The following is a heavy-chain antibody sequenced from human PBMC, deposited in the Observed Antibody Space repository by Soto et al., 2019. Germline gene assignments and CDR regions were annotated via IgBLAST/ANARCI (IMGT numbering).Heavy chain of an antibody. CDR2: IIPIFGTA. J-gene: IGHJ4*02. D-gene: IGHD6-13*01. CDR3: ASGRIEAAFFDY. Sequence: SVKVSCKASGGTFSSYAISWVRQAPGQGLEWMGGIIPIFGTANYAQKFQGRVTITADESTSTAYMELSSLRSEDTAVYYCASGRIEAAFFDYWGQGSLVTVSS. CDR1: GGTFSSYA. V-gene: IGHV1-69*13.